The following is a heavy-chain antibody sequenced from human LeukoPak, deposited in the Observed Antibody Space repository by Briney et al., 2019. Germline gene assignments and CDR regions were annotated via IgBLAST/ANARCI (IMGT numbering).Heavy chain of an antibody. D-gene: IGHD6-19*01. V-gene: IGHV1-2*02. CDR3: ARGYSSGWYMDV. CDR2: INPNSGGT. Sequence: ASVTVSCKASGYTFTGYYMHWVRQAPGQGLEWMGWINPNSGGTNYAQKFQGRVTMTRDTSISTAYMELSRLRSDDTVVYYCARGYSSGWYMDVWGKGTTVTVSS. CDR1: GYTFTGYY. J-gene: IGHJ6*04.